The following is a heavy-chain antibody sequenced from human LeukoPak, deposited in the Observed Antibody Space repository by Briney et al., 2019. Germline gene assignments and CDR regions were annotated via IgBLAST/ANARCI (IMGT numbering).Heavy chain of an antibody. CDR3: ARDGYYDSSGYYGDGLDY. CDR2: ISVYNGNS. D-gene: IGHD3-22*01. CDR1: GYTFTRSG. Sequence: ASVKVSCKASGYTFTRSGITWVRQAPGQGLEWMGWISVYNGNSNYAQKFQGRVTMTTDTSTSTAYMELRSLRSDDTAVYYCARDGYYDSSGYYGDGLDYWGQGTLVTVSS. V-gene: IGHV1-18*01. J-gene: IGHJ4*02.